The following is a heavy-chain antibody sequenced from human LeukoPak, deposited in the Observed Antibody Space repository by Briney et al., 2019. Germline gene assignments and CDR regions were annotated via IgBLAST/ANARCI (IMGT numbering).Heavy chain of an antibody. J-gene: IGHJ4*02. CDR2: INHSGST. V-gene: IGHV4-34*01. D-gene: IGHD5-18*01. CDR1: GGSFSGYY. Sequence: PSETLSLTCAVYGGSFSGYYWSWIRQPPGKGLEWIGEINHSGSTNYNPSLKSRVTISVDTSKNQFSLKLSSVTAAGTAVYYCARTAIGYSYGYGTGYFDYWGQGTLVTVSS. CDR3: ARTAIGYSYGYGTGYFDY.